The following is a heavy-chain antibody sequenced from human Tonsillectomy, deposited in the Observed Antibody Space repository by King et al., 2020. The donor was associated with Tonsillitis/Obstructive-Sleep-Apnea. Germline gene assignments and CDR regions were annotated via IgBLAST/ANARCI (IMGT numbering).Heavy chain of an antibody. D-gene: IGHD4-17*01. J-gene: IGHJ3*02. V-gene: IGHV4-34*01. CDR1: GGSFSGYY. Sequence: VQLQQWGAGLLKPSETLSLTCAVYGGSFSGYYLTWIRQPPGKGLEWIVEINHSGATSYNPSLKSRVTISVDTSKNQFSLKLRAVTAADTAVYYCARGGTTVSWGIWGQGTMVTVSS. CDR2: INHSGAT. CDR3: ARGGTTVSWGI.